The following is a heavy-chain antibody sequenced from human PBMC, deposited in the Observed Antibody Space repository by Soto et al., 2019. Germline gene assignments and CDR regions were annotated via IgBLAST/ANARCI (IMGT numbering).Heavy chain of an antibody. Sequence: QVQLMQSGAEVKKPGASVKISCKTSGFTFTSYAIHWVRQAPGERLEWMGWINAANDNTKYSQKFQGRVTFTRDTSASTAFMEVSSLRSEDTAIYYCARDGDYASYTGFDSWGRGTLVTVST. V-gene: IGHV1-3*01. CDR1: GFTFTSYA. CDR2: INAANDNT. D-gene: IGHD4-17*01. CDR3: ARDGDYASYTGFDS. J-gene: IGHJ5*01.